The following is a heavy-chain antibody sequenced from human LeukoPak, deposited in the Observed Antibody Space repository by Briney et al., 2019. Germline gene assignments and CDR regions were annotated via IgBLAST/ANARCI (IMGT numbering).Heavy chain of an antibody. CDR2: ISSSSSSI. J-gene: IGHJ6*03. CDR1: GFTFSSYS. D-gene: IGHD3-22*01. V-gene: IGHV3-21*01. CDR3: ARGSQYYYDSSGYYYDYYYYMDV. Sequence: PGGALRISCAASGFTFSSYSLNRGRQGPGEGLGWVSSISSSSSSIYYADSVKGRFTISRDNAKNSLYLQMNSLRAEDTAVYYCARGSQYYYDSSGYYYDYYYYMDVWGKGTTVTVSS.